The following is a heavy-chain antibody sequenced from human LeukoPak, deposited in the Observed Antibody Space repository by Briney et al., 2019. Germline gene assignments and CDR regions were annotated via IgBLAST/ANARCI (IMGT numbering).Heavy chain of an antibody. V-gene: IGHV1-3*01. J-gene: IGHJ4*02. D-gene: IGHD2-2*01. CDR3: ARTPRGLVPAARVVYFDY. CDR1: GYTFTTYA. Sequence: ASVNVSCKASGYTFTTYAMHWVRQAPGQRLEWMGWINAGNGNTKYSQKFQGRVTITRDTSASTAYMELSSLRSEDTAVYYCARTPRGLVPAARVVYFDYWGQGTLVTAS. CDR2: INAGNGNT.